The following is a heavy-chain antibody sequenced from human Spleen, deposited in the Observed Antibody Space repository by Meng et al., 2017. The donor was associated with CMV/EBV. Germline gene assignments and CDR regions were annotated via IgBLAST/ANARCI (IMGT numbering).Heavy chain of an antibody. CDR3: TRGKRDFWSGFIPDWFDP. D-gene: IGHD3-3*01. V-gene: IGHV1-69*02. CDR2: IIPILGIA. Sequence: SVKVSCKASGGTFSSYTISWVRQAPGQGLEWMGRIIPILGIANYAQKFQGRVTITADKSTSTAYMELSSLRSEDTAVYYCTRGKRDFWSGFIPDWFDPWGQGTLVTVSS. J-gene: IGHJ5*02. CDR1: GGTFSSYT.